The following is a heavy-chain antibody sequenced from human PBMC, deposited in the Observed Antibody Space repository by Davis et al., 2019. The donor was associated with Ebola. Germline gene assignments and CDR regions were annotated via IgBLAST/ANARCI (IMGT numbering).Heavy chain of an antibody. D-gene: IGHD2/OR15-2a*01. V-gene: IGHV1-18*04. CDR3: ASGRDYYAFDI. CDR1: GYTFTGYY. CDR2: ISAYNGNT. Sequence: ASVKVSCKASGYTFTGYYMHWVRQAPGQGLEWMGWISAYNGNTNYAQKLQGRVTMTTDTSTSTAYMELRSLRSDDTAVYYCASGRDYYAFDIWGQGTMVTVSS. J-gene: IGHJ3*02.